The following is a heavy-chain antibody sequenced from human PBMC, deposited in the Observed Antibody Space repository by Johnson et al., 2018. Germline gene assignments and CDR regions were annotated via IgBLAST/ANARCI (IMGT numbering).Heavy chain of an antibody. V-gene: IGHV3-74*01. CDR3: ARYSSTYDSFDI. J-gene: IGHJ3*02. CDR1: GFTFSDYW. CDR2: VNSDGYST. D-gene: IGHD2-2*01. Sequence: VQLQESGGGLVQPGGSLRLSCAASGFTFSDYWMQWVRQGPGKGLVWVSRVNSDGYSTAYVDSVKGRFTISRDNAKNTLYLQMNSLRAEDTAVYYCARYSSTYDSFDIWGQGTMVTVSS.